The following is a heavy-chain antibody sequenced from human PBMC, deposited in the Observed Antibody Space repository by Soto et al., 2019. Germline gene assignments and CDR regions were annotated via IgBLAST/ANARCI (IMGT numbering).Heavy chain of an antibody. V-gene: IGHV3-23*01. CDR2: IRGSGGDT. D-gene: IGHD3-22*01. Sequence: EVQLLESGGGLVQPGGSLRLSCAASGFTFSFCAMSWVRQAPGKGLEWVSSIRGSGGDTYYADSVRGRFTISRDNSKNTLYLQMNSLRVEDTAVYYCVKVPSDSYYYFDYWGQGTLVTVSS. CDR3: VKVPSDSYYYFDY. CDR1: GFTFSFCA. J-gene: IGHJ4*02.